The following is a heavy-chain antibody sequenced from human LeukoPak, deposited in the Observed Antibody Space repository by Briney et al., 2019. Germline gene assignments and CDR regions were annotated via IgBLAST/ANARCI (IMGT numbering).Heavy chain of an antibody. CDR1: GYSFTSYW. J-gene: IGHJ3*02. CDR3: ASPQGGVVPAAIGAFDI. V-gene: IGHV5-51*01. D-gene: IGHD2-2*02. Sequence: GESLKISCKGSGYSFTSYWIGWVRHMPGKGLEWMGIIYPGDSDTRYSPSFQGQVTISADKSISTAYLQWSSLKASDTAMYYCASPQGGVVPAAIGAFDIWGQGTMVTVSS. CDR2: IYPGDSDT.